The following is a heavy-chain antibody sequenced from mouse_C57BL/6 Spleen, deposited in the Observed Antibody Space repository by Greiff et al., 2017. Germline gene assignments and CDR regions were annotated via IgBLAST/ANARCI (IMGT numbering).Heavy chain of an antibody. V-gene: IGHV6-3*01. CDR2: IRLKSDNYAT. CDR1: GFTFSNYW. J-gene: IGHJ2*01. CDR3: TREVNYFDY. Sequence: EVMLVESGGGLVQPGGSMKLSCVASGFTFSNYWMNWVRQSPEKGLEWVAQIRLKSDNYATHDAESVKGRFTISRDDSKSSVYLQMNNLRAEDTGIYYCTREVNYFDYWGQGTTLTGSS. D-gene: IGHD2-1*01.